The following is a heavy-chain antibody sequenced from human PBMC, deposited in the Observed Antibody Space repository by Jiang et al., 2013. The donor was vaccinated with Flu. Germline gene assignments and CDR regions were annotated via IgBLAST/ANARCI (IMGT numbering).Heavy chain of an antibody. Sequence: GLVKPSETLSLTCTVSGGSISTYFWSWIRQPPGKGLEWIGYIYYSGSTTYNSSLKSRLTMSVDMSKNRISLKLSSVTAADTAVYFCARLDSSTWSFDYWGQGTLVTVSS. J-gene: IGHJ4*02. CDR2: IYYSGST. CDR3: ARLDSSTWSFDY. V-gene: IGHV4-59*01. D-gene: IGHD6-13*01. CDR1: GGSISTYF.